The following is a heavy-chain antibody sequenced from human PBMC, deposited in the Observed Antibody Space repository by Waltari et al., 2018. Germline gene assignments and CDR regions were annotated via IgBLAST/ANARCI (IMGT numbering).Heavy chain of an antibody. D-gene: IGHD3-22*01. CDR1: GYTFTGYY. CDR2: INPNSGGT. J-gene: IGHJ1*01. V-gene: IGHV1-2*02. CDR3: AREEGGAIYYDSSGYYYGGLGGYFQH. Sequence: QVQLVQSGAEVKKPGASVKVSCKASGYTFTGYYMHWVRQAPGQGLEWMGWINPNSGGTNYAQKLQGRVTMTRDTAISTAYMELSRLRSDDTAVYYCAREEGGAIYYDSSGYYYGGLGGYFQHWGQGTLVTVSS.